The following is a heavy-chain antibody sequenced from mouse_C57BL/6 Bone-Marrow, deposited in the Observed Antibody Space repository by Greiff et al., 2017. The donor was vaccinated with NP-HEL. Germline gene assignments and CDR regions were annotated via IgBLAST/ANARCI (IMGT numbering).Heavy chain of an antibody. J-gene: IGHJ2*01. D-gene: IGHD1-1*01. CDR3: TTPYYGSSYAYFDY. CDR2: IDPENGDT. CDR1: GFNIKDDY. V-gene: IGHV14-4*01. Sequence: VHVKQSGAELVRPGASVKLSCTASGFNIKDDYMHWVKQRPEQGLEWIGWIDPENGDTEYASKFQGKATITADTSSNTAYLQLSSLTSEDTAVYYCTTPYYGSSYAYFDYWGQGTTLTVSS.